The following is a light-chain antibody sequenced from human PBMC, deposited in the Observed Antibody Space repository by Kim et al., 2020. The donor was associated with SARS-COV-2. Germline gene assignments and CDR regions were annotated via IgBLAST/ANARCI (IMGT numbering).Light chain of an antibody. Sequence: SYELTQPPSVSVSPGQTPSITCSGDKLGDKYACWYQKKPGHPPVLVIYQDRKRPSGIPERFPGSKSGNTATLTISGPQAMDEAAYYCRAWDSSPAGVFG. J-gene: IGLJ3*02. CDR2: QDR. V-gene: IGLV3-1*01. CDR1: KLGDKY. CDR3: RAWDSSPAGV.